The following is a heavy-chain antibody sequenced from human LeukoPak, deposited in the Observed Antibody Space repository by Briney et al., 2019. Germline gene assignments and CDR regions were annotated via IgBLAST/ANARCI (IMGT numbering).Heavy chain of an antibody. D-gene: IGHD1-26*01. CDR2: INSDGSST. V-gene: IGHV3-74*01. CDR1: GFTFSSYW. J-gene: IGHJ4*02. Sequence: GGSLRLSCAASGFTFSSYWMHWVRQAPGKGLVWVSRINSDGSSTSYADSVKGRFTISRDNAKNTLYLQMDSLRVEDTAVYYCAKWLYSGKYWTGKDYFDYWGQGTLVTVSS. CDR3: AKWLYSGKYWTGKDYFDY.